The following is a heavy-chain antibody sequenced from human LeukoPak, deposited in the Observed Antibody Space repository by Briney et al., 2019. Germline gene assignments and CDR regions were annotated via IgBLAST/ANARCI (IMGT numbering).Heavy chain of an antibody. CDR1: GFTFSSYS. CDR3: AREGVVVPAAPLDY. V-gene: IGHV3-21*01. CDR2: ISSSSSYI. J-gene: IGHJ4*02. Sequence: GGSLRLSCAAYGFTFSSYSMNWVRQAPGKGLEWVSSISSSSSYIYYADSVKGRFTISRDNAKNSLYLQMNSLRAEDTAVYYCAREGVVVPAAPLDYWGQGTLVTVSS. D-gene: IGHD2-2*01.